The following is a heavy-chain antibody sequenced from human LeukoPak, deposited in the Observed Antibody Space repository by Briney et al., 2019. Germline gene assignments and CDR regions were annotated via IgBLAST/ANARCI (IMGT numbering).Heavy chain of an antibody. D-gene: IGHD6-13*01. CDR1: GGSISSGGYY. CDR3: ARGTYSSSSNWFDP. CDR2: NYYSGST. V-gene: IGHV4-31*03. Sequence: PSETLSLTCTVSGGSISSGGYYWSWIRQHPGKGLEWIGYNYYSGSTYYNPSLKSRVTISEDTSKDQFSLKLSSVTAAGTAVYYCARGTYSSSSNWFDPWGQGTLVTVSS. J-gene: IGHJ5*02.